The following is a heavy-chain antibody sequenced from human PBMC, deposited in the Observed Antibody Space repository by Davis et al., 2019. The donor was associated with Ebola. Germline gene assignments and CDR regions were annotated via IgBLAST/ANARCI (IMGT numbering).Heavy chain of an antibody. CDR1: GGSISSYY. V-gene: IGHV4-59*12. CDR3: ASLRLNLNPRLYLYQLLHGYKRWFDP. Sequence: PSETLSLTCTVSGGSISSYYWSWIRQPPGKGLEWIGYIYYSGSTNYNPSLKSRVTISVDTSKNQFSLKLSSVTAADTAVYYCASLRLNLNPRLYLYQLLHGYKRWFDPWGQGTLVTVSS. D-gene: IGHD2-2*01. CDR2: IYYSGST. J-gene: IGHJ5*02.